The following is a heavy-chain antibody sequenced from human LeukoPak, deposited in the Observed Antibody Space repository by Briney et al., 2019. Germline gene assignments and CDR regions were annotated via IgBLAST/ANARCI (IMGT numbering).Heavy chain of an antibody. CDR1: GGSISSGSYY. D-gene: IGHD5-12*01. Sequence: SQTLSLTCTVSGGSISSGSYYWSWIRQPAGKGLEWIGRIYTSGSTNYNPSLKSRVTISVDTSKNQFSLKLSSVTAADTAVYYCAVASSFFDYWGQGTLVTVPS. CDR2: IYTSGST. CDR3: AVASSFFDY. V-gene: IGHV4-61*02. J-gene: IGHJ4*02.